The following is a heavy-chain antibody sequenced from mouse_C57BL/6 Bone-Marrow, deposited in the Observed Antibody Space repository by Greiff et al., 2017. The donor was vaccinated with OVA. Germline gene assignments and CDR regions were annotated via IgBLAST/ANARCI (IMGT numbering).Heavy chain of an antibody. V-gene: IGHV5-6*01. Sequence: EVKVVESGGDLVKPGGSLKLSCAASGFAFSSYGMSWVRQTPDKRLEWVATISSGGSYTYYPDSVKGRITISRDNAKNTLYLQLSSLKSEDTAMYYCARHGNYFYAMDYWGQGTSVTVSS. J-gene: IGHJ4*01. CDR2: ISSGGSYT. CDR3: ARHGNYFYAMDY. CDR1: GFAFSSYG. D-gene: IGHD2-1*01.